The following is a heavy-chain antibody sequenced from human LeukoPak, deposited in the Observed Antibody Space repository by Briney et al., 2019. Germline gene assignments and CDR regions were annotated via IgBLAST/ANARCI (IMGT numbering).Heavy chain of an antibody. CDR3: ARVVSYYRSSGFFDY. CDR2: IYHSGST. CDR1: GGSISSGGYY. Sequence: SETLSLTCTVSGGSISSGGYYWSWIRQPPGKGLEWIGYIYHSGSTYYNPSLKSRVTISVDTSKNQFSLKLSSVTAADTAVYYCARVVSYYRSSGFFDYWGQGTLVTVSS. D-gene: IGHD3-10*01. V-gene: IGHV4-30-2*01. J-gene: IGHJ4*02.